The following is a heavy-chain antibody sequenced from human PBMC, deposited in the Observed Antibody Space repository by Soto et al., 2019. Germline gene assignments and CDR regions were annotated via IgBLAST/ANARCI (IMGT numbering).Heavy chain of an antibody. CDR3: ARGLLVAANWFDP. CDR2: INQDGRIT. Sequence: EMLLVESGGELVQPGGSLRLSCAASGFSFSSHWMHWVRQSPGKGPEWVANINQDGRITRYVDSVKGRFTISRDNSKNSLYLEMNSLRAEDTAVYFCARGLLVAANWFDPWGQGTLVTVSS. CDR1: GFSFSSHW. D-gene: IGHD2-15*01. J-gene: IGHJ5*02. V-gene: IGHV3-7*05.